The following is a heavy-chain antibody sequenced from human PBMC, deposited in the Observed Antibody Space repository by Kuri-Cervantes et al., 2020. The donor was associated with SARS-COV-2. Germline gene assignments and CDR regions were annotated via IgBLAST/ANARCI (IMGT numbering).Heavy chain of an antibody. Sequence: GESLKISCAASGFTFSSYGMHWVRQAPGKGLEWVAVISYDGSNKYYADSVKGRFTISRDNSKNTLYLQMNSLRAEDTAVYYCAREEYCSSTSCSNWFDPWGQGTLVTVSS. V-gene: IGHV3-30*03. CDR1: GFTFSSYG. J-gene: IGHJ5*02. D-gene: IGHD2-2*01. CDR3: AREEYCSSTSCSNWFDP. CDR2: ISYDGSNK.